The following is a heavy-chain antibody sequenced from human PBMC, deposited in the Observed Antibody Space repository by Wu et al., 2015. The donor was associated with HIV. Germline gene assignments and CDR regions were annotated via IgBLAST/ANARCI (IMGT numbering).Heavy chain of an antibody. CDR3: VRDQQWPTDYYHYYGMDV. CDR1: GYTFTGCY. D-gene: IGHD6-19*01. V-gene: IGHV1-2*02. Sequence: QVQLVQSGAEVKKPGASVKVSCKASGYTFTGCYMHWVRQAPGQALEWMGWINPNSGGTKYAQKFQGRVTMTRDTSTSTAYMELRSLRSDDTAVYYCVRDQQWPTDYYHYYGMDVWGQGTTVTVSS. CDR2: INPNSGGT. J-gene: IGHJ6*02.